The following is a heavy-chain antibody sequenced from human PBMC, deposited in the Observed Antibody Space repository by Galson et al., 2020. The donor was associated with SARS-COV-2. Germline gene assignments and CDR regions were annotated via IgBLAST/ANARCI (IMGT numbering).Heavy chain of an antibody. Sequence: SETLSLTCTVSGGSISSYYWSWIRQPPGKGLEWIGYIYYSGSTNYNPSLKSRVTISVDTSKNQFSLKLSSVTAADTAVYYCARAGGSSGWSLSNYWYFELWGRGTLVTVSS. CDR3: ARAGGSSGWSLSNYWYFEL. CDR1: GGSISSYY. V-gene: IGHV4-59*13. CDR2: IYYSGST. D-gene: IGHD6-19*01. J-gene: IGHJ2*01.